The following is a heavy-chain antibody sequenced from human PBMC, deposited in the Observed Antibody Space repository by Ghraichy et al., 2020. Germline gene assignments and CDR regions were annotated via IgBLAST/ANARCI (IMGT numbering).Heavy chain of an antibody. CDR1: GFTFRSYS. D-gene: IGHD6-13*01. V-gene: IGHV3-21*01. Sequence: GGSLRLSCAASGFTFRSYSMNWVRQAPGKGLEWVSSISGTGTYIYYADSVKGRFTISRDNAKNSLYLQLNSLRAEDTAVYYCARDPPSNSSSWQFYFDYCCQGTLVTVSS. CDR2: ISGTGTYI. CDR3: ARDPPSNSSSWQFYFDY. J-gene: IGHJ4*02.